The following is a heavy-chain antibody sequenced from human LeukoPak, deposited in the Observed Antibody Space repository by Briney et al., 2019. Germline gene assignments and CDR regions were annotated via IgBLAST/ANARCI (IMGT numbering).Heavy chain of an antibody. CDR3: ARDPYGSGSTLDY. J-gene: IGHJ4*02. D-gene: IGHD3-10*01. Sequence: GGSLRLSCAASGFTFSSYAMSWVRQAPGKGLEWVSGINWNGGSTGYADSVKGRFTISRDNAKNPLYLQMNSLRAEDTALYYCARDPYGSGSTLDYWGQGTLVTVSS. V-gene: IGHV3-20*04. CDR2: INWNGGST. CDR1: GFTFSSYA.